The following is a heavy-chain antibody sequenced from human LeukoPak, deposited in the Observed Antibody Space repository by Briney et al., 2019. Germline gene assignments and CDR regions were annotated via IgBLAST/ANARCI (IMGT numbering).Heavy chain of an antibody. CDR1: GGSISSYY. CDR2: IYTSGST. J-gene: IGHJ4*02. D-gene: IGHD3-22*01. V-gene: IGHV4-4*07. CDR3: ARLGDSSAYYYFDY. Sequence: SETLSLTCTVSGGSISSYYWSWIRQPAGKGLEWIGRIYTSGSTNYNPSLKSRVTISVDTSKNQFSLKLSSVTAADTAVYYCARLGDSSAYYYFDYWGQGTLVTVSS.